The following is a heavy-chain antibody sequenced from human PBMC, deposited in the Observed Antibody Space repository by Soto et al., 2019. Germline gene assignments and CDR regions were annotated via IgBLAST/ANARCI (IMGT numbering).Heavy chain of an antibody. D-gene: IGHD3-3*01. V-gene: IGHV3-30-3*01. CDR1: GFTFSSYA. CDR2: ISYDGSNK. CDR3: ARDGEVTYYDFWSGYRFDS. J-gene: IGHJ4*02. Sequence: PGGSLRLSCAASGFTFSSYAMHWVRQAPGKGLEWVAVISYDGSNKYYADSVKGRFTISRDNSKNTLYLQMNSLRAEDTAVYYCARDGEVTYYDFWSGYRFDSWGQGTLVTVSS.